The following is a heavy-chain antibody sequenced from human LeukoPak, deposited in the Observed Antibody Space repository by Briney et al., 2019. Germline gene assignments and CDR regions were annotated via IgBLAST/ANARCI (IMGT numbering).Heavy chain of an antibody. J-gene: IGHJ4*02. CDR2: IRYDGSNK. CDR1: GFTFSSYG. D-gene: IGHD2-2*01. V-gene: IGHV3-30*02. CDR3: AKDGARRVVVPAAKDY. Sequence: GGSLRLSCAASGFTFSSYGMHWVRQAPGKGLEWVAFIRYDGSNKYYADSVKGRFTISRDNSKNTLYLQMNSLRAEDTAVYYCAKDGARRVVVPAAKDYWGQGTLVTVSS.